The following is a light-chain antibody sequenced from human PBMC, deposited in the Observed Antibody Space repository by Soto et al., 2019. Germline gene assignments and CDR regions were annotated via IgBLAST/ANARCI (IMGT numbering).Light chain of an antibody. V-gene: IGKV3-20*01. J-gene: IGKJ1*01. CDR3: QQYGSSTRT. CDR2: GAS. CDR1: QSVSSN. Sequence: EIVMTQSPTTLSVSPGERATLSCRASQSVSSNLAWYQQKPGQAPRLLIYGASSRATGIPDRFSGSGSGTDFTLNISRMEHEDFAVYYCQQYGSSTRTFGKGTKVDIK.